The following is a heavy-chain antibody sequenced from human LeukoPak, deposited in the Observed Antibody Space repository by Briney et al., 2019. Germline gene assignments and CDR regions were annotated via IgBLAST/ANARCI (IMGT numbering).Heavy chain of an antibody. V-gene: IGHV4-59*01. CDR1: GGAISGYY. Sequence: SETLSLTCTVSGGAISGYYRGWIRQPPGKGLEWIGYIYYSGSTNYNPSLTSRVTISVDTSKNQFSLKLSSVTAADTAVYYCARDAGYRSSTNCYPFKGFDPWGQGTLDTVSS. CDR3: ARDAGYRSSTNCYPFKGFDP. CDR2: IYYSGST. J-gene: IGHJ5*02. D-gene: IGHD2-2*01.